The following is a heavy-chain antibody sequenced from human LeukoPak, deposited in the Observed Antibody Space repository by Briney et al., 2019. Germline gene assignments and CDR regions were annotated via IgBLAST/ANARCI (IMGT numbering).Heavy chain of an antibody. CDR3: ARGSSAGTGYYYYGMDV. V-gene: IGHV3-74*01. CDR2: INSDGSST. D-gene: IGHD6-19*01. Sequence: PGGSLRLSCAASGFTFSSYWMHWVRQAPGKGLVWVSRINSDGSSTSYADSVKGRFTISRDNAKNMLYLQMNSLRAEDTAVYYCARGSSAGTGYYYYGMDVWGQGTTVIVSS. J-gene: IGHJ6*02. CDR1: GFTFSSYW.